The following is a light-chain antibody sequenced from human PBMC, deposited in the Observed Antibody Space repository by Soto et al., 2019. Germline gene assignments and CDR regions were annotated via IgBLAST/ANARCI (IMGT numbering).Light chain of an antibody. V-gene: IGLV1-44*01. CDR3: AAWDDSLNGVV. J-gene: IGLJ2*01. CDR2: SNN. CDR1: GSNVGGNT. Sequence: QAVLTQPPSASGTPGQRVTISCSGSGSNVGGNTVNWYQHLPGTAPKLLIYSNNQRPSGVPDRFSGSKSGTSASLAISGLQSEDEADYYCAAWDDSLNGVVFGGGTKLTVL.